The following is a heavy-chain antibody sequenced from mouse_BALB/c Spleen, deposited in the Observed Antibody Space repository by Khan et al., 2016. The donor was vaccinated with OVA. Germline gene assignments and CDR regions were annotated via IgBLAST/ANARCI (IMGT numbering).Heavy chain of an antibody. CDR3: ALIYPYGSGLDY. J-gene: IGHJ2*01. D-gene: IGHD1-1*01. CDR1: GYSFTDYN. Sequence: EVQLQQSGPDLVKPGTSVKVSCKASGYSFTDYNMFWVKQSLGKSLEWIGYIDPYNGGTNYNRKFMGKATLTVDKSSSTAFMHLNSLTSEDSAVYYWALIYPYGSGLDYWGQGTTLTVSS. V-gene: IGHV1S135*01. CDR2: IDPYNGGT.